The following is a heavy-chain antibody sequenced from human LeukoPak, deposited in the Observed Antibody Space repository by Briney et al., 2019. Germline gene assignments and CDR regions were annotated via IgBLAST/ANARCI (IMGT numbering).Heavy chain of an antibody. J-gene: IGHJ4*02. D-gene: IGHD1-14*01. Sequence: PGGSLRLSCTASGFTFSTYDMSWVRQAPGKGLEWVSTVRVNGRSTFYADSVKGRFTISRDNSKNTLYQQMSSLRAEDTALYYCAKPGEPSNYYFDYWGQGALVTVSS. CDR3: AKPGEPSNYYFDY. CDR1: GFTFSTYD. CDR2: VRVNGRST. V-gene: IGHV3-23*01.